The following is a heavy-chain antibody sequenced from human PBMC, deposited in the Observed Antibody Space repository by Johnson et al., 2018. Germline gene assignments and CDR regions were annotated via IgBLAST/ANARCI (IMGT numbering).Heavy chain of an antibody. CDR2: LSDDGSNQ. V-gene: IGHV3-30*18. Sequence: QVQLQESGGGVVQPGRSLRLSCVGSGFTFSGFGMHWVRQAPGKGLEWLAVLSDDGSNQFYAGSVKGRFTISRDNSKNPVFRQMNSLRPEDPALFFCAKAGRYWTRVDCRNFHYYYDMDVWGRGTTVTVTS. J-gene: IGHJ6*03. CDR1: GFTFSGFG. D-gene: IGHD4-17*01. CDR3: AKAGRYWTRVDCRNFHYYYDMDV.